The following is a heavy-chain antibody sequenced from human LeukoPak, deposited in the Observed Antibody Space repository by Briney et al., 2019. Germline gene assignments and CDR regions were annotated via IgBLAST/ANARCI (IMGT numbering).Heavy chain of an antibody. J-gene: IGHJ5*02. CDR2: IYYSGST. Sequence: SETLSLTCTVSGGSISSYYWSWIRQPPRKGLEWIGYIYYSGSTNYNPSLKSRVTISVDTSKNQFSLKLSSVTAADTAVYYCARGTPILTFDPWGQGTLVTVSS. CDR1: GGSISSYY. V-gene: IGHV4-59*01. CDR3: ARGTPILTFDP. D-gene: IGHD1-14*01.